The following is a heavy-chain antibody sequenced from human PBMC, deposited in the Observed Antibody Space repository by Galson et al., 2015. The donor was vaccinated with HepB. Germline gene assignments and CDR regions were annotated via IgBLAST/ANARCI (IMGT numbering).Heavy chain of an antibody. CDR2: IYWDDDK. CDR1: GFSLSTSGVG. Sequence: PALVQPTQTLTLTCTFSGFSLSTSGVGVGWIRQPPGKALEWLALIYWDDDKRYSPSLKSRLPITKATSNDQVDLTMTNMDPVDTATYYCAHRRRYTSSWPFDYWGQGTLVAVSS. CDR3: AHRRRYTSSWPFDY. J-gene: IGHJ4*02. V-gene: IGHV2-5*02. D-gene: IGHD6-13*01.